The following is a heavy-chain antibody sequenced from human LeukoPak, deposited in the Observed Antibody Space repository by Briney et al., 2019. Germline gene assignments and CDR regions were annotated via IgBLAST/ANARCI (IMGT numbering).Heavy chain of an antibody. J-gene: IGHJ6*03. D-gene: IGHD4-17*01. CDR3: AREQSHDYGYYYYYYMDV. Sequence: ASVKVSCKASGYIFTSYGISWVRQAPGQGLEWMGWISAYNGNTNYAQKLQGRVTMTTDTSTSTAYMELRSLRSDDTAVYYCAREQSHDYGYYYYYYMDVWGKGTTVTVSS. CDR1: GYIFTSYG. V-gene: IGHV1-18*01. CDR2: ISAYNGNT.